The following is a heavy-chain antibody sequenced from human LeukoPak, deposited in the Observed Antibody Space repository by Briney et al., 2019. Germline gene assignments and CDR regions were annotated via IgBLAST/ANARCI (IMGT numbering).Heavy chain of an antibody. CDR3: ASRASSVTTRGWYFDL. D-gene: IGHD4-17*01. J-gene: IGHJ2*01. Sequence: ASVKVSCKASGYTFTGYYMHWVRQAPGQGLEWMGWINPNSGGTNYAQKFQGRVTMTRDTSISTAYMELSRLRSDDTAVYYCASRASSVTTRGWYFDLWGRGTLVTASS. V-gene: IGHV1-2*02. CDR1: GYTFTGYY. CDR2: INPNSGGT.